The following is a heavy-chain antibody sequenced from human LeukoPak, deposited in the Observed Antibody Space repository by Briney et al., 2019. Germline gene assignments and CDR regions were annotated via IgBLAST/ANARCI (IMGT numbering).Heavy chain of an antibody. Sequence: ASVRVSFKGSGGTFIRYAISWVRQAPGQGGEWMGGITPIFGTANHAQKSQGRVTITADGSTSTAYMELSSLRSEDTAVYSCASGGRPQAFDIWGQGTMVTVSS. CDR3: ASGGRPQAFDI. J-gene: IGHJ3*02. D-gene: IGHD3-16*01. V-gene: IGHV1-69*13. CDR1: GGTFIRYA. CDR2: ITPIFGTA.